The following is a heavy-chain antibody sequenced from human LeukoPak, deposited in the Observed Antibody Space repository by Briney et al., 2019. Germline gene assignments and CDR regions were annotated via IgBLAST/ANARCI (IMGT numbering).Heavy chain of an antibody. J-gene: IGHJ5*02. V-gene: IGHV4-34*01. CDR1: GGSFSGYY. Sequence: PSETLSLTCAVYGGSFSGYYWSWIRQPPGKGLEWIGEINHSGSINYNPSLKSRVTISVDTSKNQFSLKLSSVTAADTAVYYCARHYRRYFATNGPNWFDPWGQGTLVTVSS. CDR2: INHSGSI. CDR3: ARHYRRYFATNGPNWFDP. D-gene: IGHD3-9*01.